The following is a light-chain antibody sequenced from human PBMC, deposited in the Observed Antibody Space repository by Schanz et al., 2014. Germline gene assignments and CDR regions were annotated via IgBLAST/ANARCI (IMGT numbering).Light chain of an antibody. V-gene: IGLV2-11*01. CDR2: DVN. J-gene: IGLJ3*02. CDR1: SSDVGAYTY. Sequence: QSALTQPHSVSGSPGQSVTLSCTGTSSDVGAYTYVSWYQQQPGKAPKLIIFDVNKRPSGIPDRFFGSKSDNTASLTISGLLADDEGDYYCCSYAGTYTWVFGGGTKLTVL. CDR3: CSYAGTYTWV.